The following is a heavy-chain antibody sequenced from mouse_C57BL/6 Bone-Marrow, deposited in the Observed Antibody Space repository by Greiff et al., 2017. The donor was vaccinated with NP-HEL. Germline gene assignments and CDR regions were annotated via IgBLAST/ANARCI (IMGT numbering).Heavy chain of an antibody. CDR3: ARQLLRIAY. CDR2: LSDGGSYT. D-gene: IGHD1-1*01. V-gene: IGHV5-4*01. CDR1: GFTFSSYA. J-gene: IGHJ3*01. Sequence: EVQLVESGGGLVKPGGSLKLSCAASGFTFSSYAMSWVRQTPEKRLEWVATLSDGGSYTYYPDNVKGRFTISRDNAKNNLYLQMSHLKSEDTAMYYCARQLLRIAYWGQGTLVTVSA.